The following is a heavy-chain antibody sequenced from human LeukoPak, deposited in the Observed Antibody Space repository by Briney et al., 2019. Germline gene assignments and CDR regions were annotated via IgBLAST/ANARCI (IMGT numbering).Heavy chain of an antibody. V-gene: IGHV4-59*01. D-gene: IGHD1-14*01. CDR3: ARHERREPIDY. CDR1: GGSISSYY. J-gene: IGHJ4*02. Sequence: SETLSLTCTVSGGSISSYYWSWIRQPPGKGLEWIGYIYYSGSTNYNPSLKSRVTISVDTSKNQFSLKLSSVTAADTAVYYCARHERREPIDYWGQGTLVTVSS. CDR2: IYYSGST.